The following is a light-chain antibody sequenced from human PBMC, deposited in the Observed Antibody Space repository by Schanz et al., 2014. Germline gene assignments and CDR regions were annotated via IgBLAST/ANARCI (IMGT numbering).Light chain of an antibody. V-gene: IGLV2-14*01. CDR2: DVS. CDR3: SSHTSGSPLL. CDR1: GSDVGGYNY. J-gene: IGLJ3*02. Sequence: QSALTQPASVSGSPGQSITISCTGTGSDVGGYNYVSWYQQHSGKAPKLMIYDVSNRPSGVSNRFSGSKSGNTASLTISGLQAEDEADYYCSSHTSGSPLLFGGGTKLTVL.